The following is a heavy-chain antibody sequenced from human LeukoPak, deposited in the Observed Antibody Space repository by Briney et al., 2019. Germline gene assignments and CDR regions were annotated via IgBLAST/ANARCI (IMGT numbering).Heavy chain of an antibody. J-gene: IGHJ4*02. CDR1: GFTFSSYA. CDR2: ISGSGGST. V-gene: IGHV3-23*01. D-gene: IGHD2-15*01. CDR3: ALRPGVVVVAATPGVFEY. Sequence: PGGSLRLSCAASGFTFSSYAMSWVRQAPGKGLEWVSAISGSGGSTYYADSVKGRFTISRDNSKNTLYLQMNSLRAEDTAVYYCALRPGVVVVAATPGVFEYWGQGTLVTVSS.